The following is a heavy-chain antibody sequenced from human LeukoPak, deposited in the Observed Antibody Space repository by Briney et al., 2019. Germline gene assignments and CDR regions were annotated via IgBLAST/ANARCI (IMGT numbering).Heavy chain of an antibody. J-gene: IGHJ6*02. CDR1: GGSISGYY. CDR2: IHYSGRA. Sequence: SETLSLTCSVSGGSISGYYWTWVRQPPGKGLEWIGQIHYSGRADYNPSLKSRITMSVDTSRNQISLKLSSVTAADTAIYYCVRFGVNYDMDGWGQGTTVTVFS. CDR3: VRFGVNYDMDG. V-gene: IGHV4-59*01. D-gene: IGHD3-16*01.